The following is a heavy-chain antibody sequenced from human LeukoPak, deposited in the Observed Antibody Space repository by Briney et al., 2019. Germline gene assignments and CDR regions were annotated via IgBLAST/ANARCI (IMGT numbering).Heavy chain of an antibody. J-gene: IGHJ6*02. CDR1: GGSISSSNW. Sequence: PSETLSLTCAVSGGSISSSNWWSWVRQPPGKGLEWIGEIYHSGSTNYNPSLKSRVTISVDKSKNQFSLKLSSVTAADTAVYYCARVGYYDSSGYYYYYGMDVWGQGTTVTLSS. CDR3: ARVGYYDSSGYYYYYGMDV. D-gene: IGHD3-22*01. CDR2: IYHSGST. V-gene: IGHV4-4*02.